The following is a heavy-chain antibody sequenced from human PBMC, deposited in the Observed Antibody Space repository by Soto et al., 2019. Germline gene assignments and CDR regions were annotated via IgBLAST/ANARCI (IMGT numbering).Heavy chain of an antibody. D-gene: IGHD4-17*01. CDR2: ISYDGSNK. CDR1: GFTFSSYG. V-gene: IGHV3-30*18. Sequence: QVQLVESGGGVVQPGRSLRLSCAASGFTFSSYGIHWVRQAPGKGLEWVAVISYDGSNKYYADSVKGRFTISRDNSKNTLYLQMNSLRAEDTAVYYCVKEDATVVTIDYWGQGTLVTVSS. J-gene: IGHJ4*02. CDR3: VKEDATVVTIDY.